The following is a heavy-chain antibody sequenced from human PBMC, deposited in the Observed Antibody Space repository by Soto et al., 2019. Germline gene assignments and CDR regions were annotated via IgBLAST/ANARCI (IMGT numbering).Heavy chain of an antibody. CDR1: GGSISSGGYY. Sequence: SETLSLTCTVSGGSISSGGYYWSWIRQHPGKGLEWIGYIYYSGSTYYNPSLKSRVTISVDTSKNQFSLKLSSVTAADTAVYYCARETYYDSSGHPMGNVFDIWGQGTMVTVSS. D-gene: IGHD3-22*01. J-gene: IGHJ3*02. CDR3: ARETYYDSSGHPMGNVFDI. CDR2: IYYSGST. V-gene: IGHV4-31*03.